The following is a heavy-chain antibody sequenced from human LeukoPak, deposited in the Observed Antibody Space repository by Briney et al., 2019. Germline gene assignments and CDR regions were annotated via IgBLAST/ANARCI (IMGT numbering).Heavy chain of an antibody. CDR3: ARDWGNWGYGWYFDH. CDR2: ISYDGSNK. Sequence: PGGSLRLSCAASGFTFSSYGMHWVRQAPGKGLEGVAVISYDGSNKYYADSVKGRFTISRDNSKNTLYLQMNSLRAEDTAVYYCARDWGNWGYGWYFDHWGQGTLVTVSS. D-gene: IGHD7-27*01. J-gene: IGHJ4*02. CDR1: GFTFSSYG. V-gene: IGHV3-30*03.